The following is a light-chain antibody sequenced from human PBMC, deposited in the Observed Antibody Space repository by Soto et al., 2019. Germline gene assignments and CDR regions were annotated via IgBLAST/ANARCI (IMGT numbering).Light chain of an antibody. CDR2: GAT. CDR1: QSITIY. CDR3: QQSYSIPWT. V-gene: IGKV1-39*01. Sequence: DIQMTQSPSSLSASVGDKVAITCRTSQSITIYLNWYHHKPGIAPKLLIYGATTLQNGVPSRFRGSGSGTDFTLPISSLQPEDFGIYYCQQSYSIPWTFGQGTKVELK. J-gene: IGKJ1*01.